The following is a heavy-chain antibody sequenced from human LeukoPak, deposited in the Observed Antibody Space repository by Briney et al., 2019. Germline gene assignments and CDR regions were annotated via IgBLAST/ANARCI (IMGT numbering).Heavy chain of an antibody. V-gene: IGHV1-46*04. Sequence: GASVKVSCKASGYIFTSYYMHWVRQGPGEGLEWMGIINPSGGSTSYAQKLQGRLTMTRDTSTSTVYMELSSLRSEDTAVYYCARSSGYTYGFDYWGQGTLVTVSS. CDR2: INPSGGST. CDR1: GYIFTSYY. D-gene: IGHD5-18*01. J-gene: IGHJ4*02. CDR3: ARSSGYTYGFDY.